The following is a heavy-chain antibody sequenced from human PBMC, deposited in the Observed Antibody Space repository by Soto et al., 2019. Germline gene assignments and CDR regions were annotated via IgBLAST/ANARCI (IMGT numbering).Heavy chain of an antibody. CDR2: ISAYNGNT. D-gene: IGHD1-26*01. V-gene: IGHV1-18*01. CDR1: GYTFTSYG. CDR3: ARGRSGSYRKAFDI. J-gene: IGHJ3*02. Sequence: GPVKVSCKASGYTFTSYGISWVRQAPGQGLEWMGWISAYNGNTNYAQKLQGRVTMTTDTSTSTAYMELRSLRSDDTAVYYCARGRSGSYRKAFDIWGQGTMVTVSS.